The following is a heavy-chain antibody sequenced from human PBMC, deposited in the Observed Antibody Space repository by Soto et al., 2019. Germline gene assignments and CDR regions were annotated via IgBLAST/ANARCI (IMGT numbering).Heavy chain of an antibody. D-gene: IGHD2-8*01. CDR2: INPNSGGT. Sequence: ASVKVSCKVSGGAFHSSALNWVRQAPGQGLEWMGWINPNSGGTNYAQKFQGRATMTRDTSISTAYMELSRLRSDDTAVYYCARRVGCTNGVCSRGYFDYWGQGTLVTVSS. J-gene: IGHJ4*02. V-gene: IGHV1-2*02. CDR1: GGAFHSSA. CDR3: ARRVGCTNGVCSRGYFDY.